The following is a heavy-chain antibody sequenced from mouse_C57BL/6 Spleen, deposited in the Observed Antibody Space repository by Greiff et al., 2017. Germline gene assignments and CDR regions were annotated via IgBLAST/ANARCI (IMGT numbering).Heavy chain of an antibody. D-gene: IGHD1-2*01. J-gene: IGHJ4*01. Sequence: QVQLQQSGAELVRPGASVKLSCKASGYTFTDYYINWVKQRPGQGLEWIARIYPGSGNTYYNEKFKGKATLTAEKSSSTAYMQLSSLTSEDSAVYFCAREEGYYGFMDYWGQGTSVTVSS. CDR1: GYTFTDYY. CDR2: IYPGSGNT. V-gene: IGHV1-76*01. CDR3: AREEGYYGFMDY.